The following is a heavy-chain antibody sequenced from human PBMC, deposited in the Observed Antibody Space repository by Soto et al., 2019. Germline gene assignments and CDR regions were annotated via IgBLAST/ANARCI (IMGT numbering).Heavy chain of an antibody. CDR3: STYADDHGDYHDY. D-gene: IGHD2-2*01. Sequence: GGSLRLSCAASGFTFSSYWVNWVRQAPGKGLDWISYISPGGTTTYYADAVKGRFTVSRDDAKNSLFLQMNSLRDEDTAVYYCSTYADDHGDYHDYWGQGTLVTVSS. CDR2: ISPGGTTT. J-gene: IGHJ4*01. V-gene: IGHV3-48*02. CDR1: GFTFSSYW.